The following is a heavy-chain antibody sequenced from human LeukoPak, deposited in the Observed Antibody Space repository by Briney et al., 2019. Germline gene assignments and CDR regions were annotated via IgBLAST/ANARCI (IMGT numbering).Heavy chain of an antibody. CDR2: ISGSGGST. J-gene: IGHJ4*02. CDR3: AKETYSSGWYPYFDY. V-gene: IGHV3-23*01. Sequence: GGSLRLSCIASGFTFSSYAMSWVRQAPGKGLEWVSGISGSGGSTYYADSVKGRFTISRDNSKNTLFLQMNSLRAEDTAVYYCAKETYSSGWYPYFDYWGQGTLVTVSS. CDR1: GFTFSSYA. D-gene: IGHD6-19*01.